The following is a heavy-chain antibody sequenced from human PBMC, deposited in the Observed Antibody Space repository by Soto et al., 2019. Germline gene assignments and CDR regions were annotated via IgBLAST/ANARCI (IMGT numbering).Heavy chain of an antibody. CDR1: VGSFSGDA. D-gene: IGHD1-1*01. V-gene: IGHV1-69*01. CDR3: ARDKDLCVLTTSPPRYYYYYSGLDD. J-gene: IGHJ6*02. Sequence: QVQLIQSGTEVKKPGSSVKVSCQASVGSFSGDAISWVRQAPGQGLEWMGGIIPRSATTNYAQKSQGRVTITADESTHPTYMELRSLKSDETAMYYCARDKDLCVLTTSPPRYYYYYSGLDDWGQGTYVIVSS. CDR2: IIPRSATT.